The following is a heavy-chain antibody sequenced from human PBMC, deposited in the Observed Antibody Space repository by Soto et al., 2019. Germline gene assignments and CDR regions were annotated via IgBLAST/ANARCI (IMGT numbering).Heavy chain of an antibody. CDR3: ASDSSPGYYYYGMDV. D-gene: IGHD3-22*01. V-gene: IGHV3-30*03. CDR2: ISYDGSNK. J-gene: IGHJ6*02. CDR1: GFTFSSYG. Sequence: QVQLVESGGGVVQPGRSLRLSCAASGFTFSSYGMHWVRQAPGKGLEWVAVISYDGSNKYYADSVKGRFTISRDNSKNTLYLQMNSLRAEDTAVYYCASDSSPGYYYYGMDVWGQGTTVTVSS.